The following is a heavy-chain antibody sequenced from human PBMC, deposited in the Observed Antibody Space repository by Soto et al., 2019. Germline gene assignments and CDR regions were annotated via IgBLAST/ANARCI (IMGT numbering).Heavy chain of an antibody. CDR1: GDSVNSNSHY. Sequence: QVQLQESGPGLVKPSETLSLTCSVSGDSVNSNSHYWAWIRQSPGKTLEWIGHISYSGKTDFNPSFRRRITLSRDTSKNQFSLRLTAVTAADTAVYYCARDLGGRTLSWVYVDNWGQGAPVTV. J-gene: IGHJ4*02. D-gene: IGHD1-1*01. V-gene: IGHV4-61*01. CDR3: ARDLGGRTLSWVYVDN. CDR2: ISYSGKT.